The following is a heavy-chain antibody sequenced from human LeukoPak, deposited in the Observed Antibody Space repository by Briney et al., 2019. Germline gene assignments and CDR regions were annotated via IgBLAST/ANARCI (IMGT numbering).Heavy chain of an antibody. J-gene: IGHJ5*02. CDR3: ARHDYSNYPPSNWFDP. V-gene: IGHV4-4*07. Sequence: PSETLSLTCTVSGGSISSYYWSWIRQPAGKGLEWIGRIYTSGSTNYNPSLKNRVTISADTSKDQISLRLSSVTAADTAVYYCARHDYSNYPPSNWFDPWGRGTLVTVSS. CDR2: IYTSGST. D-gene: IGHD4-11*01. CDR1: GGSISSYY.